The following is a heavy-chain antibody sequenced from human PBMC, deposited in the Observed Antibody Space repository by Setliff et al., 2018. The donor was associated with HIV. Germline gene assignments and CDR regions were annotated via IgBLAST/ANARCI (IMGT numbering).Heavy chain of an antibody. CDR3: ARSPGGGRLPYFFDF. D-gene: IGHD2-15*01. J-gene: IGHJ4*02. V-gene: IGHV4-34*10. CDR1: GASFSGYY. Sequence: SETLSLTCAVYGASFSGYYWAWIRQSPERGLEFIGEINHSGITNYNPSLKSRVTLSRDASKNQFFLKLTSVTAADTAIYYCARSPGGGRLPYFFDFWGQGTLVTAPQ. CDR2: INHSGIT.